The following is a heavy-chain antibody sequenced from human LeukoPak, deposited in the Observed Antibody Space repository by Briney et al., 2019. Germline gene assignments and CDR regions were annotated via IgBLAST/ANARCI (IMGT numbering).Heavy chain of an antibody. Sequence: SQTLSLTCTVSGGSISSGGYYWSWIRQHPGKGLEWIGYIYYSGSTYYNPSLKSRVTILVDTSKNQFSLKLSSVTAADTAVYYCARVEATYYYGSGSSDWFDPWGQGTLVTVSS. D-gene: IGHD3-10*01. CDR2: IYYSGST. V-gene: IGHV4-31*03. J-gene: IGHJ5*02. CDR1: GGSISSGGYY. CDR3: ARVEATYYYGSGSSDWFDP.